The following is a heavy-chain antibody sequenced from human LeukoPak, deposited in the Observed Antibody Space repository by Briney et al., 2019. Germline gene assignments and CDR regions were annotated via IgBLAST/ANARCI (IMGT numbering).Heavy chain of an antibody. CDR3: AIDAIYGSAPDY. V-gene: IGHV1-69*13. Sequence: SVKVSCKASGGTFSSYAISWVRQAPGQGLEWMGGIIPIFGTANYAQKFQGRVTITADESTSTAYMELSSLRSEDTAVYYCAIDAIYGSAPDYWGQGTLVTVSS. D-gene: IGHD3-10*01. CDR2: IIPIFGTA. J-gene: IGHJ4*02. CDR1: GGTFSSYA.